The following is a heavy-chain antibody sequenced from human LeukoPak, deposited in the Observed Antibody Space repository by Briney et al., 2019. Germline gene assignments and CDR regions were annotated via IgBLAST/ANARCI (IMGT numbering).Heavy chain of an antibody. V-gene: IGHV4-59*01. D-gene: IGHD5-18*01. CDR1: GGSITSYY. J-gene: IGHJ4*02. CDR2: IYYSGST. CDR3: ARSYSHGPFDY. Sequence: SEALSLTCTVSGGSITSYYWSWIRQPPGKGLEWIGYIYYSGSTNYNPSLKSRVTISVDTSKNQFSLKLSSVTAADTAVYYCARSYSHGPFDYWGQGTLVTVSS.